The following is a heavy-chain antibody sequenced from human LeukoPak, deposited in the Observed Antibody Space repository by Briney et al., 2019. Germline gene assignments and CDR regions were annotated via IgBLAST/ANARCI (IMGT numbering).Heavy chain of an antibody. D-gene: IGHD6-19*01. CDR1: GGAFSGYY. Sequence: SETLSLTCAVYGGAFSGYYWSWIRQPPGKGLEWIGEINHSGSTNYNPSLKSRVTISVDTYKNQFSLKLSSVTAADTAVYYCARGRGRYSSGWYRQAFDIWGQGTMVTVSS. J-gene: IGHJ3*02. CDR2: INHSGST. V-gene: IGHV4-34*01. CDR3: ARGRGRYSSGWYRQAFDI.